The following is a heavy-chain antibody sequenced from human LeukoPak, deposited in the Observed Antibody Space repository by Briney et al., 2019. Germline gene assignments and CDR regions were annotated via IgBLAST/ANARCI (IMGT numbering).Heavy chain of an antibody. J-gene: IGHJ4*02. Sequence: GGSLRLSCAASGFTFSTAFMNWARQAPGKGLEWVARITSKSYEGTTDYAAPVKGRFTISRDDSKNTLYLQMNSLRAEDTAVYYCARVGGGYGDYVPFGYWGQGTLVTVSS. D-gene: IGHD4-17*01. V-gene: IGHV3-15*01. CDR2: ITSKSYEGTT. CDR3: ARVGGGYGDYVPFGY. CDR1: GFTFSTAF.